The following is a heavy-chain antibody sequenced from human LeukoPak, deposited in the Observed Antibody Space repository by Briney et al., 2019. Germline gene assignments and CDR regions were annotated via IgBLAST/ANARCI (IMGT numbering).Heavy chain of an antibody. D-gene: IGHD3-22*01. J-gene: IGHJ4*02. CDR1: GGSFSGYY. CDR2: INHSGST. Sequence: SETLSLTCAVYGGSFSGYYWSWIRQPPGKGLEWIGEINHSGSTNYNPSPKSRVTISVDTSKNQFSLKLSSVTAADTAVYYCARGPYDSSGYYYLGDYWGQGTLVTVSS. V-gene: IGHV4-34*01. CDR3: ARGPYDSSGYYYLGDY.